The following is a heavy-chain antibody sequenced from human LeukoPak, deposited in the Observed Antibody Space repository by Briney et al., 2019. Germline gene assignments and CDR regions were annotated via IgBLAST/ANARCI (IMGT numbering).Heavy chain of an antibody. CDR1: GGSISSNSYY. J-gene: IGHJ4*02. CDR3: ARQGSHYNLILG. Sequence: SETLSLTCTVSGGSISSNSYYWGWLPPPQGQELEWIGSSYCRSSSYANPSLNRRTTLTVDTSKNQFSLQLSSVTAADTAVYYCARQGSHYNLILGWGEGTLVTVS. D-gene: IGHD1-26*01. V-gene: IGHV4-39*01. CDR2: SYCRSSS.